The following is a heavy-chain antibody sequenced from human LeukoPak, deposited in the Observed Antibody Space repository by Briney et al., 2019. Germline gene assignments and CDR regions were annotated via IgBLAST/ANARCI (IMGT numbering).Heavy chain of an antibody. CDR1: GFTFSRYA. CDR2: ISDDGTFT. V-gene: IGHV3-30-3*01. CDR3: ARDPYRDAPDYFDY. Sequence: GGSLGLSCAASGFTFSRYAMHWVRQAPGKGLEWVAVISDDGTFTLYGDSVRGRFTISRDSSKNTLYLQMNSLRLEDTAVYYCARDPYRDAPDYFDYWGQGTLVTVSS. J-gene: IGHJ4*02.